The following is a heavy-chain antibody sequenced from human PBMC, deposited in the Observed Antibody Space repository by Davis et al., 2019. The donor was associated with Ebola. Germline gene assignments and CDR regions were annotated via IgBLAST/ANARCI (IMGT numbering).Heavy chain of an antibody. D-gene: IGHD3-9*01. J-gene: IGHJ4*02. Sequence: SETLSLPCAVSGGSISSGGYSWSWIRQPPGKGLEWIGYIYHSGSTYYNPSLKSRVTISVDRSKHQFSLKLSSVTAADTAVYYCARGDILTGYWNGGQGTLVTVSS. CDR1: GGSISSGGYS. V-gene: IGHV4-30-2*01. CDR3: ARGDILTGYWN. CDR2: IYHSGST.